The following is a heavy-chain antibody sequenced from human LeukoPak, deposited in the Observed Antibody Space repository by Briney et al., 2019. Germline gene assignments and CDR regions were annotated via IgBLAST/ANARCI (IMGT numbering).Heavy chain of an antibody. Sequence: GGSLRLSCAASGFTFDDYAMHWVRQAPGKGLEWVSGISWNSGSIGYADSVKGRFTISRDNAKNSLYLQMNSLRAEDTAVFYCARGSSRGYTFELLDSFDYWGQGTLVTVSS. CDR1: GFTFDDYA. V-gene: IGHV3-9*01. CDR2: ISWNSGSI. D-gene: IGHD5-18*01. J-gene: IGHJ4*02. CDR3: ARGSSRGYTFELLDSFDY.